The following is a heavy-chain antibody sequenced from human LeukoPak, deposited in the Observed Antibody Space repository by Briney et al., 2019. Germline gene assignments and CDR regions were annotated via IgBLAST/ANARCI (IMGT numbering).Heavy chain of an antibody. Sequence: LRLSCAASGFTFSSYSMNWVRQAPGKGLEWIGEINHSGSSNYNPSLKSRVTISVDTSKNQFFLKLSSVTAADTAVYYCARVSTMIVVGDAFDIWGQGTMVTVSS. CDR1: GFTFSSYS. J-gene: IGHJ3*02. V-gene: IGHV4-34*09. CDR3: ARVSTMIVVGDAFDI. D-gene: IGHD3-22*01. CDR2: INHSGSS.